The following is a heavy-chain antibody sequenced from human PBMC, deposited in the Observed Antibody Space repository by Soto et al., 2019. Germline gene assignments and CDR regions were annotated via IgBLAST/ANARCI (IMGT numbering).Heavy chain of an antibody. Sequence: QVQLVQSGAEVKKPGASVKVSCKASGYIFTGYYIHWIRQAPGQGLEWMGWINPNSGGSNSAQKFQGRVTMTRDPSISTAYMELGSLTADDTAVYYCAKGEMIELGISWYFDLWGRGTLVTVSS. CDR3: AKGEMIELGISWYFDL. V-gene: IGHV1-2*02. CDR1: GYIFTGYY. CDR2: INPNSGGS. J-gene: IGHJ2*01. D-gene: IGHD7-27*01.